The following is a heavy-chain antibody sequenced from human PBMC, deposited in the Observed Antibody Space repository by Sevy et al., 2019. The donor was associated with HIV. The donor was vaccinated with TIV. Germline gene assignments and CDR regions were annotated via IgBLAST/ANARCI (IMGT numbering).Heavy chain of an antibody. J-gene: IGHJ4*02. CDR3: ARAGCSKPHDY. D-gene: IGHD2-2*01. CDR1: GFTFSKYS. CDR2: LSFACGRI. Sequence: GGSLRLSCVASGFTFSKYSMSWVRQTPEKGLEWVSTLSFACGRINYADSVKGRFTMSRVDSRNTFYLQMDSLRAEDTSIYYCARAGCSKPHDYWGQGTLVTVSS. V-gene: IGHV3-23*01.